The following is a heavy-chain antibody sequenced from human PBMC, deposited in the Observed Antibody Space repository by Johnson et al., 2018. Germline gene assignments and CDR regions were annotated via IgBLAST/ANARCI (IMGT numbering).Heavy chain of an antibody. J-gene: IGHJ3*02. CDR3: AREPGAARYAFDI. CDR1: GGTFSSYA. Sequence: QEQLLETGAEVKKPGSSVKVSCKASGGTFSSYAISWVRQAPGQGLEWMGGIIPIFGTANYAQKFQGRVPITADESTSTAYMELSSLRSEDTAVYYCAREPGAARYAFDIWGQGTMVTVSS. V-gene: IGHV1-69*01. CDR2: IIPIFGTA. D-gene: IGHD2-15*01.